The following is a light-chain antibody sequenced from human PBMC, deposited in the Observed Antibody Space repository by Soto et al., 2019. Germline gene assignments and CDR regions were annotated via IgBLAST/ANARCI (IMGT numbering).Light chain of an antibody. CDR2: AAS. CDR3: QQTYSTPWT. V-gene: IGKV1-39*01. Sequence: DIQMTQSPSSLSASVGDRVTITCRASQIISIYLNWYQQKPGKAPKLLICAASSLQSGVPSRFSGSGSGTDFTLTISSLQPEDFATYYCQQTYSTPWTFGQGTKVEIK. J-gene: IGKJ1*01. CDR1: QIISIY.